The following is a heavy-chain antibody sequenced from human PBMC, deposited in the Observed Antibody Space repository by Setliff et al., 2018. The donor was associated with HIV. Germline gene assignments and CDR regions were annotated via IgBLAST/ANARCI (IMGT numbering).Heavy chain of an antibody. D-gene: IGHD2-21*02. V-gene: IGHV5-51*01. CDR2: IFPGDSKM. Sequence: PGESLKISCKSSGYVFTNYWIGWVRQMPGKGLEWMGIIFPGDSKMHYSPSFQGRVTLSADKSISTAYLQWSSLQTSDSGMYYCARGIAALTASFDYWGQGSLGTVSS. J-gene: IGHJ4*02. CDR3: ARGIAALTASFDY. CDR1: GYVFTNYW.